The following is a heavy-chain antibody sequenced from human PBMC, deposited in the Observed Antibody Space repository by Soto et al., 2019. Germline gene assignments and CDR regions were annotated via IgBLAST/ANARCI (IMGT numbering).Heavy chain of an antibody. Sequence: QVQLVESGGGVVQPGRSLRLSCAASGFTFCSYGMHWVRQAPGKGLEWVAVISYDGSNKYYADSVKGRFTISRDNSKNTLYLQMNSLRAEDTAVCYCAKDGESFDYWGQGTLVTVSS. CDR3: AKDGESFDY. CDR1: GFTFCSYG. J-gene: IGHJ4*02. CDR2: ISYDGSNK. V-gene: IGHV3-30*18. D-gene: IGHD3-3*01.